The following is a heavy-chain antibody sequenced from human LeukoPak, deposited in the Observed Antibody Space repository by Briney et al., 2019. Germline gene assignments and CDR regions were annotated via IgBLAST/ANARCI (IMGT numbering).Heavy chain of an antibody. Sequence: GGSLRLSCAASGLTVSSNYMSWVRQAPGKGLEWVSVIYSGGSTYYADSVKGRFTISRDNAKNSLYLQMNSLRAEDTAVYYCAREMYSSSSGDYWGQGTLVTVSS. V-gene: IGHV3-53*01. CDR2: IYSGGST. D-gene: IGHD6-6*01. J-gene: IGHJ4*02. CDR3: AREMYSSSSGDY. CDR1: GLTVSSNY.